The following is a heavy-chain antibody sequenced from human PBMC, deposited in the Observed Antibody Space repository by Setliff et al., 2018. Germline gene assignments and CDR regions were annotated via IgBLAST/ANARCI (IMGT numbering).Heavy chain of an antibody. CDR3: ARDLSGRSDY. D-gene: IGHD3-3*01. V-gene: IGHV3-74*03. CDR2: LNEDGSTT. J-gene: IGHJ4*02. CDR1: GFTFSSYW. Sequence: GGSLRLSCAASGFTFSSYWMHWVRQAPGKGLVWVSRLNEDGSTTTYADSVKGRSTISRDNAKNTLYLQMNSLRAEDTAVYYCARDLSGRSDYWGQGTLVTVSS.